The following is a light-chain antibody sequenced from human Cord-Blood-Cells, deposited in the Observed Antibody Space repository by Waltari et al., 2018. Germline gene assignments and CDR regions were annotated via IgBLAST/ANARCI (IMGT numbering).Light chain of an antibody. Sequence: DIQMTQSPSSLSASVGDRVTITCRESQSISSYLNWYQQKPGKAPKLLIYAASILQRGVPSRFSGSDSGTDFTLTISSLQPEVFATYFCQQVYSPPGTFGQGTKVKSN. V-gene: IGKV1-39*01. CDR1: QSISSY. CDR3: QQVYSPPGT. CDR2: AAS. J-gene: IGKJ1*01.